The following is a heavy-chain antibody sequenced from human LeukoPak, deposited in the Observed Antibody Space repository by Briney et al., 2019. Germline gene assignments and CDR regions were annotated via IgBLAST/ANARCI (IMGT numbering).Heavy chain of an antibody. Sequence: GGSLRLSCEASGYTFKGYGLTWVRQAPGKGLEWVSSISSGASTIYYADSVKGRFTISRDNAKNSLYLQMNSLSAEDTAVYYCARVGALSSSWLLYWGQGTLVTVSS. CDR1: GYTFKGYG. CDR2: ISSGASTI. CDR3: ARVGALSSSWLLY. J-gene: IGHJ4*02. D-gene: IGHD6-13*01. V-gene: IGHV3-48*04.